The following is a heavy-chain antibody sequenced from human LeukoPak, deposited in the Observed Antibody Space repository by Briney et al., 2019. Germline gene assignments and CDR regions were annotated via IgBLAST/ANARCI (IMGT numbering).Heavy chain of an antibody. CDR3: ARSHSGSHRNWFDP. Sequence: GGSLRLSCAASGFTFSSCAMSWVRQAPGKGLEWVSSISGSGSGGSTYYADSVKGRFTISRDNAKNSLYLQMNSLRAEDTAVYYCARSHSGSHRNWFDPWGQGTLVTVSS. CDR1: GFTFSSCA. J-gene: IGHJ5*02. CDR2: ISGSGSGGST. V-gene: IGHV3-23*01. D-gene: IGHD1-26*01.